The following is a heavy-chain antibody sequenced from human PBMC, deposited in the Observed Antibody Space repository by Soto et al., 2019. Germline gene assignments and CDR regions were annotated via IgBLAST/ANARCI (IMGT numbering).Heavy chain of an antibody. CDR3: VSPYNFAFVDV. CDR1: GGSISSSIFY. CDR2: VSHRGST. V-gene: IGHV4-39*02. Sequence: QLQLQESGPGLVKPSETLSLTCTVSGGSISSSIFYWGWVRQPPGKGLEWIGSVSHRGSTYYNPYLTIRVTISVDTSKNHFSLKRNSVTAAATAVSSCVSPYNFAFVDVWGNGTPVTVSS. D-gene: IGHD1-20*01. J-gene: IGHJ6*04.